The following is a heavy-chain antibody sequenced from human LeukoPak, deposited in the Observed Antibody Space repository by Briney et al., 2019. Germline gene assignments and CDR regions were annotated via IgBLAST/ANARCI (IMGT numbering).Heavy chain of an antibody. V-gene: IGHV4-34*01. D-gene: IGHD3-9*01. CDR3: ARQAYDILTGYSPPSHHYYMDV. J-gene: IGHJ6*03. CDR1: DGSFSGYY. Sequence: SETLSLTCAVYDGSFSGYYWSWIRQPPGKGLEWIGEINHSGSTNYNPSLKSRVTISVDTSKNQFSLKLSSVTAADTAVYYCARQAYDILTGYSPPSHHYYMDVWGKGTTVTISS. CDR2: INHSGST.